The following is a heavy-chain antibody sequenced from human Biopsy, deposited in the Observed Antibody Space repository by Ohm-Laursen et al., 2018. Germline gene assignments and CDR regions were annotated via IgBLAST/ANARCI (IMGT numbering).Heavy chain of an antibody. CDR3: AADADGYYTEFDY. CDR2: IVPILGRL. CDR1: GGPSSNYA. Sequence: SSVKVSCKASGGPSSNYAFSWVRQAPGQGLEWVGRIVPILGRLNYAQRFQGRVSITADKSTTYVYMELSRLTSGDTAVYYCAADADGYYTEFDYWGPGTLVTVSS. V-gene: IGHV1-69*04. J-gene: IGHJ4*02. D-gene: IGHD3-3*01.